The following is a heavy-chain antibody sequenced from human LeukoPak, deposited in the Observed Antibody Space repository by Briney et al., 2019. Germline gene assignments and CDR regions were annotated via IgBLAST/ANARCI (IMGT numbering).Heavy chain of an antibody. D-gene: IGHD6-19*01. CDR3: ARDDSTGWHYLEY. CDR1: GGSISSHY. Sequence: PSETLSLTCTVSGGSISSHYWTWIRQPPGKGLEWIGYIYYRGGTNYNPSLQSRVTISVDTSKNQFSLKVTSVTAADTAVYYCARDDSTGWHYLEYWGQGTLVTDSS. CDR2: IYYRGGT. V-gene: IGHV4-59*11. J-gene: IGHJ4*02.